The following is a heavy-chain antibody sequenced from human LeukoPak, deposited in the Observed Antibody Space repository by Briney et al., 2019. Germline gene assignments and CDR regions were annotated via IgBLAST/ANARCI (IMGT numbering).Heavy chain of an antibody. CDR2: ISHGGSN. D-gene: IGHD2-2*01. V-gene: IGHV4-38-2*01. CDR1: DYSISTGYY. J-gene: IGHJ4*02. CDR3: ARQADVPSAIGYFDY. Sequence: SETLSLTCAVSDYSISTGYYWGWIRQPPGKGLEWIGSISHGGSNHYNASLKSRVTISVETSKNQFSLKLTSVTAADTAVYYCARQADVPSAIGYFDYWGQGTLVTVSS.